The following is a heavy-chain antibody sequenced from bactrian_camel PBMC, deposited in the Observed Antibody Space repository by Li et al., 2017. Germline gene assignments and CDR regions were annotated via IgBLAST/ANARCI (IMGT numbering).Heavy chain of an antibody. J-gene: IGHJ6*01. V-gene: IGHV3S53*01. CDR1: RRTYSTYC. CDR3: AAGSVAHVEYGLAERDFDS. D-gene: IGHD6*01. CDR2: IDSDGST. Sequence: HVQLVESGGGSVQAGGSLSVSCIVPRRTYSTYCMGWFRQAPGKEREGVAAIDSDGSTSYADSVKGRFTISQDSAKNTVYLQMNNLRPEDTAMYYCAAGSVAHVEYGLAERDFDSWGQGTQVTVS.